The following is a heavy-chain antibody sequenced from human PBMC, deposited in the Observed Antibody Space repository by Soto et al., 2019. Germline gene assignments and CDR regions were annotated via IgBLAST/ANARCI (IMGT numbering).Heavy chain of an antibody. CDR3: ARDRGEDVYGSWSYYDAFDI. J-gene: IGHJ3*02. V-gene: IGHV1-69*12. CDR2: IIPIFGTA. CDR1: GGTFSSYA. Sequence: QVQLVQSGDEVKKPGSSVKVSCKASGGTFSSYAISWVRQAPGQGLEWMGGIIPIFGTANYAQKFQGRVTITADESTSTAYMELSSLKSEDTAVYYCARDRGEDVYGSWSYYDAFDIWGQGTMVTVSS. D-gene: IGHD3-10*01.